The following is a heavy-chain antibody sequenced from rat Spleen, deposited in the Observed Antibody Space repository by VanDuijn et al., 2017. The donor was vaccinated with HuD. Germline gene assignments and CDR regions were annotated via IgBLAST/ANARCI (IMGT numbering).Heavy chain of an antibody. CDR2: ITSGGSNT. CDR1: GFTFNSFA. J-gene: IGHJ3*01. V-gene: IGHV5-17*01. CDR3: XXEGXXXGSXXWFXX. Sequence: EVQLVESGGCLVQPGRSLKLSCAASGFTFNSFAMAWVRQAPKKGLEWVATITSGGSNTYYPDSVKGRFTISRDNAKSILYLQMDSLRFEDTATYYXXXEGXXXGSXXWFXXXGQGTLXXVSS. D-gene: IGHD4-3*01.